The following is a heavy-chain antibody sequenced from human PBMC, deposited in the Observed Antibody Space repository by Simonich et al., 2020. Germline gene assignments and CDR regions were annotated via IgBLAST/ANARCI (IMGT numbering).Heavy chain of an antibody. CDR1: GYTFTGYY. CDR2: RHPNSGGT. J-gene: IGHJ6*03. CDR3: ARDRAARYYYYYYMDV. D-gene: IGHD6-6*01. Sequence: QVQLVQSGAEVKKPGASVKVSCKASGYTFTGYYMHWVRQAPGQGLGWKGWRHPNSGGTNYAQKFQGRVTMTRDTSISTAYMELSRLRSDDTAVYYCARDRAARYYYYYYMDVWGKGTTVTVSS. V-gene: IGHV1-2*02.